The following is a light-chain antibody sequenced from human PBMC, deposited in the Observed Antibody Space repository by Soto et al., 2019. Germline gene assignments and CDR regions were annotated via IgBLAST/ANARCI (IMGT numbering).Light chain of an antibody. CDR1: SSDVGGYNY. V-gene: IGLV2-14*01. CDR2: EVS. Sequence: QSALTQPASVSGSPGQSITISCTGTSSDVGGYNYVSWYQQHPGKAPKLMIYEVSNRPSGVSNLFSGSKSGNTVSLTISGLQAEDEADYYCSSYTSSSTPWVFGGGTKLTVL. CDR3: SSYTSSSTPWV. J-gene: IGLJ3*02.